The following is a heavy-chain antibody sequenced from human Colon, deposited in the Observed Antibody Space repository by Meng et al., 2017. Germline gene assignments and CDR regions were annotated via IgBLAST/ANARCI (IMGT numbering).Heavy chain of an antibody. CDR1: GDSISSDYF. D-gene: IGHD4-17*01. V-gene: IGHV4-30-4*01. Sequence: QVQLQESGPGLVKPSQTLSLTCTVSGDSISSDYFWSWIRQPPGKGLEWIGYIYYSGSTYYNPSLKSRVTISVDTSKNQFSLKLSSVTAADTAVYYCARDSTVTTHWFDPWGQGTLVTVSS. J-gene: IGHJ5*02. CDR3: ARDSTVTTHWFDP. CDR2: IYYSGST.